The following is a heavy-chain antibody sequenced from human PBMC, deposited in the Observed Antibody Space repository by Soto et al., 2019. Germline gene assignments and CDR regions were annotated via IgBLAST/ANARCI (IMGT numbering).Heavy chain of an antibody. J-gene: IGHJ4*02. Sequence: QVQLVESGGGVVQPGRSLKLSCAASGFTFTSFSMQWVRQAPGEGLEWVAVISYDGSIEYYADSVKGRFTISRDNSKNTLYLQMYSLRTEDTAVYFCAREWSTSGDLDYWGQGTLVTVSS. D-gene: IGHD3-10*01. V-gene: IGHV3-30-3*01. CDR2: ISYDGSIE. CDR1: GFTFTSFS. CDR3: AREWSTSGDLDY.